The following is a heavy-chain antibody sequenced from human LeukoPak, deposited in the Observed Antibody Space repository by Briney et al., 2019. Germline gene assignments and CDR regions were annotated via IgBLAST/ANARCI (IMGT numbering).Heavy chain of an antibody. CDR1: GDSISSSSYS. D-gene: IGHD2-21*01. V-gene: IGHV4-39*07. CDR2: IYYSGST. CDR3: ARSGLWSQSWFDP. J-gene: IGHJ5*02. Sequence: PSETLSLTCAVSGDSISSSSYSWGWIRQPPGKGLEWIGTIYYSGSTYYNVSLKSRVTTSIDTSKNQFSLKLSSVTAADTAVYYCARSGLWSQSWFDPWGQGTLVTVSS.